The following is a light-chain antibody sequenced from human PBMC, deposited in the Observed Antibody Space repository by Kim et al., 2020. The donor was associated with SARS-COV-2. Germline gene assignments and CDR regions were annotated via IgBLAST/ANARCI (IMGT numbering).Light chain of an antibody. CDR1: KWGDKD. CDR2: QDN. V-gene: IGLV3-1*01. CDR3: QAWDGRNHNYV. Sequence: SPGQTANITCARCKWGDKDGKWYQQKQGQPRVVVIYQDNERPSGIPERFSGSTCGNTGTLAIRGTQATDAADYSDQAWDGRNHNYVFGAGTQLTVL. J-gene: IGLJ1*01.